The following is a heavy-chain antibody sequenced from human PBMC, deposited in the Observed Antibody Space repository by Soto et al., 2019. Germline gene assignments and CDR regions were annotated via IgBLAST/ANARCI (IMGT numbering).Heavy chain of an antibody. Sequence: ASVKVSCKASGGTFSSYTISWVRQAPGQGLEWMGRIIPILGIANYAQKFQGRVTITADKSTSTAYMELSSLRSEDTAVYYCARDAEGYCGGDCYPQGYYWYFDLWGRGTLVTVSS. CDR3: ARDAEGYCGGDCYPQGYYWYFDL. V-gene: IGHV1-69*04. CDR2: IIPILGIA. CDR1: GGTFSSYT. J-gene: IGHJ2*01. D-gene: IGHD2-21*02.